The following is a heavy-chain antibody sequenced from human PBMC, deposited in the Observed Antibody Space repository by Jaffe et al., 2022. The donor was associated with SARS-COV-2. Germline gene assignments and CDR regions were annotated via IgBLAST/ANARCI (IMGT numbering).Heavy chain of an antibody. CDR3: TRDSYGDYVSEYYYYGMDV. CDR2: IRSKAYGGTT. CDR1: GFTFGDYA. V-gene: IGHV3-49*04. J-gene: IGHJ6*02. Sequence: EVQLVESGGGLVQPGRSLRLSCTASGFTFGDYAMSWVRQAPGKGLEWVGFIRSKAYGGTTEYAASVKGRFTISRDDSKSIAYLQMNSLKTEDTAVYYCTRDSYGDYVSEYYYYGMDVWGQGTTVTVSS. D-gene: IGHD4-17*01.